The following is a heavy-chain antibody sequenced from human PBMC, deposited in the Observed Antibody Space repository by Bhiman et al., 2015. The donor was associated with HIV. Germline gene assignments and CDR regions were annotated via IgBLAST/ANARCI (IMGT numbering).Heavy chain of an antibody. CDR2: ISYDGSNK. J-gene: IGHJ4*02. Sequence: QVQLVESGGGVVQPGRSLRLSCAASGFTFSSYAMHWVRQAPGKGLEWVAVISYDGSNKYYADSVKGRFTISRDNSKNTLYLQMNSLRAEDTAVYYCARVTPYSGSDYWGQGTLVTVSS. CDR1: GFTFSSYA. CDR3: ARVTPYSGSDY. V-gene: IGHV3-30*04. D-gene: IGHD1-26*01.